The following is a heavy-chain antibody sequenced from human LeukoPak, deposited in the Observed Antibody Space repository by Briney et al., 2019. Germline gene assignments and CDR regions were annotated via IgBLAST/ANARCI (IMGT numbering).Heavy chain of an antibody. CDR3: ARVYWDDAFDI. Sequence: SGTLSLTCTVSGGSISSYYWSWIRQPPGKGLEWIGYIYYSGSTNYNPSLKSRVAISVDTSKNQFSLKLSSVTAADTAVYYCARVYWDDAFDIWGQGTMVTVSS. J-gene: IGHJ3*02. D-gene: IGHD2-8*02. V-gene: IGHV4-59*01. CDR2: IYYSGST. CDR1: GGSISSYY.